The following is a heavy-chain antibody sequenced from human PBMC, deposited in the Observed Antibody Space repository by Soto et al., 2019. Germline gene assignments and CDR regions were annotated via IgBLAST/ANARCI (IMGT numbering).Heavy chain of an antibody. CDR3: ARESHDILTGPPWVWYFDL. V-gene: IGHV4-34*01. Sequence: QVQLQQWGAGPLRPLETLSLTCGVSGGSFSGYYWAWIRQSPGKGLEWIGEINDRGSINYNPSLKSRGSISVDTSKNHYSLSLRSVTAADTAVYYCARESHDILTGPPWVWYFDLWGRGTLVTVSS. D-gene: IGHD3-9*01. J-gene: IGHJ2*01. CDR1: GGSFSGYY. CDR2: INDRGSI.